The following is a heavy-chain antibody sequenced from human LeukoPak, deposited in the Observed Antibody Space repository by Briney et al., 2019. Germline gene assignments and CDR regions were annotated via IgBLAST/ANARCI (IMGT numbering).Heavy chain of an antibody. J-gene: IGHJ4*02. Sequence: PGESLSLSCAASGFTFSCYSMNWARQAPGTGLECVSSISSSSSYIYYPDSGKGRFTISRVNAKTSLSLQMNSLRAEGTAVYSCAREIWASYREDYWGQGTLVTVS. CDR3: AREIWASYREDY. CDR1: GFTFSCYS. D-gene: IGHD3-16*02. V-gene: IGHV3-21*06. CDR2: ISSSSSYI.